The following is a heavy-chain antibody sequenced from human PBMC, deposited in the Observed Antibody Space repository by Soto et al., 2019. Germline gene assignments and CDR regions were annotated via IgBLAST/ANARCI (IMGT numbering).Heavy chain of an antibody. V-gene: IGHV3-23*01. Sequence: EVQLLESGGGLVQPGGSLRLSCAASGFTFSSYAMSWVRQAPGKGLEWVSAMSGSGGSTYYADSVKGRFTISRDNSKNTLYLQMNSLRAEDTAVYYCAKEHTTGPWLDHYFDYWGQGTLVTVSS. D-gene: IGHD6-19*01. J-gene: IGHJ4*02. CDR2: MSGSGGST. CDR1: GFTFSSYA. CDR3: AKEHTTGPWLDHYFDY.